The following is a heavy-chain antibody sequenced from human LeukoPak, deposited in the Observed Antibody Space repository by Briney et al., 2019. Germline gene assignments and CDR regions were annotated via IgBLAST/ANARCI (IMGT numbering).Heavy chain of an antibody. Sequence: SETLYLTCTVSGGSISSGSYYWSWIRQPAGKGLEWIGRIYTSESTNYNPSLKSRVTISVDTSKNQFSLKLSSVTAADTAVYYCARYCGGDCYSYYFDYWGQGTLVTVSS. J-gene: IGHJ4*02. CDR2: IYTSEST. CDR1: GGSISSGSYY. V-gene: IGHV4-61*02. CDR3: ARYCGGDCYSYYFDY. D-gene: IGHD2-21*02.